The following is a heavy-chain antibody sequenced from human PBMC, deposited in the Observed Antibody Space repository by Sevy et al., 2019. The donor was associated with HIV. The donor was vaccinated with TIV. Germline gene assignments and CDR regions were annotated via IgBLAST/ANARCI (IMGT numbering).Heavy chain of an antibody. Sequence: GGSLRLSCKVSGFTFSTYAFHWVRQAPGKGLEWVSSISRSSTVYYADSVGGRFTISRDNVKNSLFLEMNSLRDEDTAVYYCAREAYYYDSREENWFDPWGQGTLVTVSS. D-gene: IGHD3-22*01. CDR2: ISRSSTV. J-gene: IGHJ5*02. CDR3: AREAYYYDSREENWFDP. V-gene: IGHV3-48*02. CDR1: GFTFSTYA.